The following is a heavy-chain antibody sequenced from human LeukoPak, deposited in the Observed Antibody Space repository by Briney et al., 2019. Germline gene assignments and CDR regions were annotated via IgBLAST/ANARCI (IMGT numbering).Heavy chain of an antibody. D-gene: IGHD2-15*01. Sequence: GESLKISCKGSGYSFTSYWIGWVRQMPGKGLEWMGIIYPGDSDTRYSPSFQGQVTISADKSISTAYLQWSSLRASDTAMYYCARRGRGYCSGGSCYVDYWGQGTLVTVSS. V-gene: IGHV5-51*01. CDR1: GYSFTSYW. CDR3: ARRGRGYCSGGSCYVDY. CDR2: IYPGDSDT. J-gene: IGHJ4*02.